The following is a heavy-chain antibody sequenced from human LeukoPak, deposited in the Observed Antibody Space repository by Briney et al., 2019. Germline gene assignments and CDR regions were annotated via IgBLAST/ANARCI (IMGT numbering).Heavy chain of an antibody. J-gene: IGHJ4*02. Sequence: GESLKISCKGSGYSFTSYWIGWVRQMPGKGLEWMGIIYPGDSDTRYSPSFQGQVTISADKSISTAYLQWSSLKASDTAMYYCARGIMITFGGVIFFPGYFDYWGQGTLVTVSS. V-gene: IGHV5-51*01. CDR2: IYPGDSDT. CDR1: GYSFTSYW. D-gene: IGHD3-16*02. CDR3: ARGIMITFGGVIFFPGYFDY.